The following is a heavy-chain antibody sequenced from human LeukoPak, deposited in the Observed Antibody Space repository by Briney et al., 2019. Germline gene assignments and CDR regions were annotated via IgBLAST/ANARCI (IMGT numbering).Heavy chain of an antibody. Sequence: PGSSLRLSCAASGFSFSTFVMHWVRQAPRKGLEWVAVIWYDGSNKYYADSVKGRFTISRDNSKNTLYLQMNSLRAEDTAVYYCAREGPGSYYKFYFDYWGQGTLVTVSS. CDR1: GFSFSTFV. CDR3: AREGPGSYYKFYFDY. D-gene: IGHD3-10*01. V-gene: IGHV3-33*01. CDR2: IWYDGSNK. J-gene: IGHJ4*02.